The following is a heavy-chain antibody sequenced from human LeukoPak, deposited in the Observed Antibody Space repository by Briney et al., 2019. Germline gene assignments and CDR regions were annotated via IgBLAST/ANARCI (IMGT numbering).Heavy chain of an antibody. J-gene: IGHJ4*02. V-gene: IGHV4-34*01. Sequence: TSETLSLTCAVYGGSFSGYYWSWIRQPPGKGLEWIGEINHSGSTNYNPSLKSRVTISVDTSKKQFSLKLSSVTAADTAVYYCAHATSGSYYEDYWGQGTLVTVSS. CDR1: GGSFSGYY. CDR2: INHSGST. D-gene: IGHD1-26*01. CDR3: AHATSGSYYEDY.